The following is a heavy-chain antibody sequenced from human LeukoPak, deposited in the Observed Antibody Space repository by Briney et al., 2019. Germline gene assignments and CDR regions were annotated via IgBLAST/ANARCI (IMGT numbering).Heavy chain of an antibody. CDR3: ARGLCGGDCYDY. CDR2: ISSSSSYI. D-gene: IGHD2-21*01. Sequence: GGSLRLSCAASGFTFSSYSMNWVRQAPGKGLEWVSSISSSSSYIYYADSVKGRFTISRDNAKNSLYLQLNSLTAEDTAAYYCARGLCGGDCYDYWGQGPLVTVSS. V-gene: IGHV3-21*01. CDR1: GFTFSSYS. J-gene: IGHJ4*02.